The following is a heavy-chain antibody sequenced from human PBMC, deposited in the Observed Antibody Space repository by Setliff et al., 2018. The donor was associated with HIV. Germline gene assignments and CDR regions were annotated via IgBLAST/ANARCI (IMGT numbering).Heavy chain of an antibody. J-gene: IGHJ4*02. CDR2: IYYSGST. Sequence: PSETLSLTCTVSGGSISSHYWSWIRQPPGKGLEWIGSIYYSGSTNYNPSLKSRVTISVDTSKNQFSLKLSSVTAADTAVYYCARGGYPGLLDYWGQGTLVTVSS. D-gene: IGHD5-18*01. CDR3: ARGGYPGLLDY. V-gene: IGHV4-59*11. CDR1: GGSISSHY.